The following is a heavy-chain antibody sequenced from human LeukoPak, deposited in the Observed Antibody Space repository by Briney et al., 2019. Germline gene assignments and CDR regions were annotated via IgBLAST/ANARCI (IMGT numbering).Heavy chain of an antibody. CDR1: GDSVSSNSVT. CDR3: ARRLTQYDCFDP. CDR2: TYYGSTWYN. J-gene: IGHJ5*02. D-gene: IGHD2-2*01. Sequence: SQTLSLTCAISGDSVSSNSVTWNWIRQSPSRGLEWLGRTYYGSTWYNDYAVSVRGRITVNPDTSKNQFSLHLNSVTPEDTAVYYCARRLTQYDCFDPWGQGILVTVSS. V-gene: IGHV6-1*01.